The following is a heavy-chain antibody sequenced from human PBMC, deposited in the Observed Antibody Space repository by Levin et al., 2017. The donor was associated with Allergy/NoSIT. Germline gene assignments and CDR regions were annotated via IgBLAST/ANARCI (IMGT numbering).Heavy chain of an antibody. CDR3: GTEYNGSGRHFDY. Sequence: SETLSLTCTVSGRSISSYHWSWIRRSPEKGLEWIGYIYDSGTTNYNPSFKGRATISVDTSKGQFSLKVRSVTAADTAVYYCGTEYNGSGRHFDYWSQGTLVTVSS. CDR2: IYDSGTT. CDR1: GRSISSYH. D-gene: IGHD3-10*01. J-gene: IGHJ4*02. V-gene: IGHV4-59*01.